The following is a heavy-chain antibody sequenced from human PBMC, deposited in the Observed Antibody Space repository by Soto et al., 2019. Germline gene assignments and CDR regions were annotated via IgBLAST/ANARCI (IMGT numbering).Heavy chain of an antibody. CDR1: GYTFTSYG. V-gene: IGHV1-18*01. J-gene: IGHJ4*02. CDR3: ARRSIDNSSWKGLDY. D-gene: IGHD6-13*01. CDR2: ISAYNGNT. Sequence: QVQLVQSGAEVKKPGASVKVSCKASGYTFTSYGISWVRQAPGQGLEWMGWISAYNGNTNYAQNLQGRVTMTRDTSTSTVDMELRSRRSDDTAVYYCARRSIDNSSWKGLDYWGQGALGTVSS.